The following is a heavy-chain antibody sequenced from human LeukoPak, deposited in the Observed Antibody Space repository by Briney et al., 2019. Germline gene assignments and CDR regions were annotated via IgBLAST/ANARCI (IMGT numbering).Heavy chain of an antibody. D-gene: IGHD3-10*01. CDR3: AASGSYYDKHFDY. CDR1: GYRFTSYW. CDR2: IYPGDSDT. Sequence: GESLQISWKGSGYRFTSYWIGWVRQMPGKGLEWMGIIYPGDSDTRYSPSFQGQVTISVDKSISTAYLQWSSLKASDTAMYYCAASGSYYDKHFDYWGQGTLVTVSS. V-gene: IGHV5-51*01. J-gene: IGHJ4*02.